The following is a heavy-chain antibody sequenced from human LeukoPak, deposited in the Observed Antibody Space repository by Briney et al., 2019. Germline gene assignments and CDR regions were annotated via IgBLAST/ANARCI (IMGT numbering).Heavy chain of an antibody. CDR2: IYYSGST. D-gene: IGHD6-6*01. V-gene: IGHV4-61*01. CDR3: ARGGAARLHFQN. Sequence: SETLSLTCTVSGGSVSSGSYYWSWIRQPPGKGLEWIGYIYYSGSTNYNPSLKSRVTISVDTSKNQFSLNLNSVTAADTAVYYCARGGAARLHFQNWGQGTLVTVSS. J-gene: IGHJ1*01. CDR1: GGSVSSGSYY.